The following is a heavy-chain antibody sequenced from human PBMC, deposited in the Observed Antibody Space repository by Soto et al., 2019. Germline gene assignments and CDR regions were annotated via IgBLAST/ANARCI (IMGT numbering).Heavy chain of an antibody. V-gene: IGHV4-59*01. CDR2: IYYSGST. Sequence: SETLSLTCTVSGGSISSFYWSWIRQPPGKGLEWIGYIYYSGSTNYNPSLKSRVTISVDTSKNQSSLKLSSVTAADTAVYYCARYEKAAAAPFDYWGQGTLVTVSS. CDR3: ARYEKAAAAPFDY. CDR1: GGSISSFY. J-gene: IGHJ4*02. D-gene: IGHD6-13*01.